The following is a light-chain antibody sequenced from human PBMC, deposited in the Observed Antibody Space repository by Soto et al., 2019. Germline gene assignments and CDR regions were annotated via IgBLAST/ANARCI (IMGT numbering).Light chain of an antibody. Sequence: QSVLTQPASVSRSLGQAITISCTGTSSDVGGYNLVSWYQQHPGKAPKLMIYEVTKRPSGVSNRFSASKSGDTASLTISGLPAEDEADYYCCSYAGTSSYAFGTGITVTVL. V-gene: IGLV2-23*02. J-gene: IGLJ1*01. CDR1: SSDVGGYNL. CDR2: EVT. CDR3: CSYAGTSSYA.